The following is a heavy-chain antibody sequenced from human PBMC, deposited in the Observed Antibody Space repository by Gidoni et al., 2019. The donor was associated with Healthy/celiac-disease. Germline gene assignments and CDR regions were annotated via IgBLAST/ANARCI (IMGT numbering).Heavy chain of an antibody. D-gene: IGHD3-10*01. V-gene: IGHV3-23*01. J-gene: IGHJ6*03. Sequence: EVQLLESGGGLVQPGGSLRLSCAASGFTFSSGSGGSTYYADSVKGRFTISRDNSKNTLYLQMNSLRAEDTAVYYCAKDAVWFGELQFRTNYYYYYYMDVWGKGTTVTVSS. CDR3: AKDAVWFGELQFRTNYYYYYYMDV. CDR2: GSGGST. CDR1: GFTFSS.